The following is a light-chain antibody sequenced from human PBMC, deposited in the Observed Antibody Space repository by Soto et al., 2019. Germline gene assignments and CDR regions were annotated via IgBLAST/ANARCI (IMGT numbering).Light chain of an antibody. CDR3: SSYTSTSTLYV. V-gene: IGLV2-14*01. Sequence: QSVLTQPASVSGSPGQSITISCTGTSSDVGGYNYVSWYQQHPGKAPKLMIYDVSNRPSGVSNRFSGSKSGNTASLTISGLQAGDEADYYCSSYTSTSTLYVFGTGTKVT. J-gene: IGLJ1*01. CDR1: SSDVGGYNY. CDR2: DVS.